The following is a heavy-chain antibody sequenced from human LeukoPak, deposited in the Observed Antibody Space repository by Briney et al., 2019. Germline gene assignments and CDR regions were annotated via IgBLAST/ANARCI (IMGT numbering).Heavy chain of an antibody. Sequence: TSETLSLTCAVYGGSFSGYYWSWIRQPPGKGLEWIGKINHSGSTNYNPSLKSRVTISVDTSKNQFSLKLSSVTAADTAVYYCARGGLYCSGGSCYFNSYYYYGMDVWGQGTTVTVSS. CDR1: GGSFSGYY. V-gene: IGHV4-34*01. D-gene: IGHD2-15*01. J-gene: IGHJ6*02. CDR2: INHSGST. CDR3: ARGGLYCSGGSCYFNSYYYYGMDV.